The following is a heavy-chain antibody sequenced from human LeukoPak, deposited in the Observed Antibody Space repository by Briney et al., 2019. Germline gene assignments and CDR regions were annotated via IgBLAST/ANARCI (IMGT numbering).Heavy chain of an antibody. CDR2: INPNSGGT. V-gene: IGHV1-2*02. J-gene: IGHJ5*02. CDR3: ARDQWSIAVAGTDWFDP. Sequence: ASVKVSCKASGYTFTGYYMHWVRQAPGQGLESMGWINPNSGGTNYAQKFQGRVTMTRDTSISTAYMELSRLRSDDTAVYYCARDQWSIAVAGTDWFDPWGQGTLVTVSS. CDR1: GYTFTGYY. D-gene: IGHD6-19*01.